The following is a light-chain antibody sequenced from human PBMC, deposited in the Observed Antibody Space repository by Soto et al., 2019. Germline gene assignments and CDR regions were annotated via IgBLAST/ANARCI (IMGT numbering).Light chain of an antibody. CDR3: QQYDNWPWT. V-gene: IGKV3-15*01. Sequence: EIVMTQSPATLSVSPGERATLSCRASQSVSSNLAWYQQSPGQPPRLLFYGASTRATGIPARFSGSGSGTDFTLTIHSLQSEDFAVYYCQQYDNWPWTFGQGTKVDIK. J-gene: IGKJ1*01. CDR1: QSVSSN. CDR2: GAS.